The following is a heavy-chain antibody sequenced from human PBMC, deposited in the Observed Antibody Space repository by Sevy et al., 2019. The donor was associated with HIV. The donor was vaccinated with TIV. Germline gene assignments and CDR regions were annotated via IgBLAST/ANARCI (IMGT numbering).Heavy chain of an antibody. CDR1: GFTFGNYA. CDR2: LSGNGGYT. Sequence: GGSLRLSCAASGFTFGNYAMSWVRQAPGKGLEWVSSLSGNGGYTYYADSVKGRFTVSRDNSKNTLDLQMNTLRAEDXXXXXXXXXXXXXXXXXDTLFDYWGQGTLVTVSS. CDR3: XXXXXXXXXXXDTLFDY. D-gene: IGHD5-18*01. V-gene: IGHV3-23*01. J-gene: IGHJ4*02.